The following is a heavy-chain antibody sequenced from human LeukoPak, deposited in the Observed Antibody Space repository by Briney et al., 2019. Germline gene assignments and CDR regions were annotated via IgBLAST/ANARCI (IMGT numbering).Heavy chain of an antibody. CDR1: GGSISSGGYY. D-gene: IGHD4-17*01. J-gene: IGHJ4*02. CDR3: ARGPEDDTVSHFDY. V-gene: IGHV4-31*03. CDR2: IYYSGST. Sequence: PSETLSLTCTVSGGSISSGGYYWSWIRQHPGKGLEWIGYIYYSGSTYYNPSLKSRVTISVDTSKNQFSLKLSSVTAADTAVYYCARGPEDDTVSHFDYWGQGTLVTVSS.